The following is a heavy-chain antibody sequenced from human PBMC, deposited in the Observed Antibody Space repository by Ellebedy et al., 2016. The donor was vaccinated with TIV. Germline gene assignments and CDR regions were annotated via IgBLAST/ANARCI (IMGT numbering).Heavy chain of an antibody. Sequence: ASVKVSXXASGYTFTSYYMHWVRQAPGQGLEWMGIINPSGGSTSYAQKFQGRVTMTRDTSTSTVYMELSSLRSEDTAVYYCARVTTYYDFWSGYSQWWFDPWGQGTLVTVSS. D-gene: IGHD3-3*01. CDR3: ARVTTYYDFWSGYSQWWFDP. CDR1: GYTFTSYY. CDR2: INPSGGST. V-gene: IGHV1-46*01. J-gene: IGHJ5*02.